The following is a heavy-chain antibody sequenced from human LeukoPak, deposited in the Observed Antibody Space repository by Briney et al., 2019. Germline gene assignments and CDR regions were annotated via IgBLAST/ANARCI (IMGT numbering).Heavy chain of an antibody. CDR2: IYPGDSDT. CDR1: GYSFTSYW. CDR3: ARDQYYYDSSGSPTRYFDL. D-gene: IGHD3-22*01. V-gene: IGHV5-51*01. Sequence: GESPKISCKGSGYSFTSYWIGWVRQMPGKGLEWMGIIYPGDSDTRYSPSFQGQVTISADKSISTAYLQWSSLKASDTAMYYCARDQYYYDSSGSPTRYFDLWGRGTLVTVSS. J-gene: IGHJ2*01.